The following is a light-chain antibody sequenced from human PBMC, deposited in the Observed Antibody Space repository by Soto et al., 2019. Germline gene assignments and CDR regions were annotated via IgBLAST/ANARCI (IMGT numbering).Light chain of an antibody. CDR2: AAS. CDR1: QGIRDD. J-gene: IGKJ3*01. Sequence: DIQMTQSPSSLSASVGDRVTITCRASQGIRDDLGWYQQKPGKAPKRLIYAASSLQSGVASRFNGSVSVTEFTHTIRSLQPADFAPYYWLPHNSHPRALGLGDNVDI. V-gene: IGKV1-17*01. CDR3: LPHNSHPRA.